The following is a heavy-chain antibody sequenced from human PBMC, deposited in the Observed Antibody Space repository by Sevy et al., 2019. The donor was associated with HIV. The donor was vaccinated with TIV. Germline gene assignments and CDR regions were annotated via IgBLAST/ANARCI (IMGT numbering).Heavy chain of an antibody. V-gene: IGHV3-48*03. Sequence: EGSLRLSCVASGFTFSSYEMNWVRQAPGKGLEWVSKISTSGKSTFYADSVEGRVTISRDNAKNSVFLKTNSLRAEDTAVYYCLRSGGAYDAGFDPWGQGTLVTVSS. D-gene: IGHD3-22*01. CDR1: GFTFSSYE. J-gene: IGHJ5*02. CDR2: ISTSGKST. CDR3: LRSGGAYDAGFDP.